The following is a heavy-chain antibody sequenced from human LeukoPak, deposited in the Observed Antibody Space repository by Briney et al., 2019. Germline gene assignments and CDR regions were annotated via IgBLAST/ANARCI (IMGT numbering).Heavy chain of an antibody. D-gene: IGHD5-18*01. J-gene: IGHJ4*02. CDR2: ISSSSSHI. Sequence: GGSLRLSCAASGFTFSSYSMNWVRQAPGKGLEWVSSISSSSSHIYYADSVKGRFTISRDNAKNSLYLQMNSLRAEDTAVYYCARDTDTAMVNWGQGTLVTVSS. V-gene: IGHV3-21*01. CDR1: GFTFSSYS. CDR3: ARDTDTAMVN.